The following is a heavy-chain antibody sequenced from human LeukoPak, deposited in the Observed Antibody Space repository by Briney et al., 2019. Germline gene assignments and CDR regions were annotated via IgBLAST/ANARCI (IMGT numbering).Heavy chain of an antibody. V-gene: IGHV4-59*01. CDR3: ARGALLWFGDRMEYYFDY. CDR1: GGSISSYY. J-gene: IGHJ4*02. D-gene: IGHD3-10*01. CDR2: IYYSGST. Sequence: SETLSLTCTVSGGSISSYYWSWIRQPPGKGLEWIGNIYYSGSTNYNPSLKSRVTISVDTSKNQFSLKLSSMTAADTAVYYCARGALLWFGDRMEYYFDYWGQGTLLTVSS.